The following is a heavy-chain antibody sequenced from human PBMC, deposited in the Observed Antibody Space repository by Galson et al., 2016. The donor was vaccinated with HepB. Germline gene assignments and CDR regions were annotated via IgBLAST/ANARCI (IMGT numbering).Heavy chain of an antibody. CDR3: AGGYYGSGSYYAY. CDR2: IYPGGDT. V-gene: IGHV3-53*01. CDR1: GFTVNTDY. Sequence: SLRIACAAPGFTVNTDYISVVRQAAGKGLGWLSVIYPGGDTYYTDSVRGRFIVFTDAAKKTLFFQMNSLRAEDTAVYYCAGGYYGSGSYYAYWGQGTLVTVSS. J-gene: IGHJ4*02. D-gene: IGHD3-10*01.